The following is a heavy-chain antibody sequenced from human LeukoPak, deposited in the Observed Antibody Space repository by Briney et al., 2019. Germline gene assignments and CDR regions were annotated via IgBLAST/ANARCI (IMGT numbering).Heavy chain of an antibody. CDR3: ARVRYCSSTSCYGEVFDY. V-gene: IGHV3-21*03. CDR2: ISSSSSYI. J-gene: IGHJ4*02. CDR1: GFTFSSYS. D-gene: IGHD2-2*01. Sequence: PGGSLRLSCAASGFTFSSYSMNWVRQAPGKGLEWVSSISSSSSYIYYADSVKGRFTISRDNAKNSLYLQMNSLRAEDTAVYYCARVRYCSSTSCYGEVFDYWGQGTLVTVSS.